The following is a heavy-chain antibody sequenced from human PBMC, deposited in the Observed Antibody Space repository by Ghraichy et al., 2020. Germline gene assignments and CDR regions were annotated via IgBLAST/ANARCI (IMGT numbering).Heavy chain of an antibody. Sequence: GESLNISCAASGFTFSSYGMHWVRQAPGKGLEWVAVISYDGSNKYYADSVKGRFTISRDNSKNTLYLQMNSLRAEDTAVYYCANGQDFDYWGQGTLVTVSS. V-gene: IGHV3-30*18. CDR2: ISYDGSNK. J-gene: IGHJ4*02. CDR3: ANGQDFDY. CDR1: GFTFSSYG.